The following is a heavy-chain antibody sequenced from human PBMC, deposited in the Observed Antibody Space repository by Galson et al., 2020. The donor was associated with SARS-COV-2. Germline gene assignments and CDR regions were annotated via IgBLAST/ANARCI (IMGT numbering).Heavy chain of an antibody. CDR1: GGPISSYY. CDR3: ARRLQYYRGMDV. V-gene: IGHV4-59*08. J-gene: IGHJ6*02. CDR2: VHESGSN. Sequence: SETLSLTCTVSGGPISSYYWNWIRQAPGKGLEYIGYVHESGSNNYSPSLKSRVTISVDSSKNQFSLKVKSVTAADTAVYYCARRLQYYRGMDVWGQGTTVSVSS.